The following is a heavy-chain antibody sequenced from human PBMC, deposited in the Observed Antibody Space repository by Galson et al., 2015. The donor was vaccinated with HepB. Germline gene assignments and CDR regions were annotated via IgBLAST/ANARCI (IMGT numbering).Heavy chain of an antibody. CDR2: ISYDGSNK. CDR3: AREGSGELWGFDY. Sequence: SLRLSCAASGFTFSSYAMHWVRQAPGKGLEWVAVISYDGSNKYYADSVKGRFTISRDNSKNTLYLQMNSLRAEDTAVYYCAREGSGELWGFDYWGQGTLITVSS. CDR1: GFTFSSYA. D-gene: IGHD2-21*01. V-gene: IGHV3-30-3*01. J-gene: IGHJ4*02.